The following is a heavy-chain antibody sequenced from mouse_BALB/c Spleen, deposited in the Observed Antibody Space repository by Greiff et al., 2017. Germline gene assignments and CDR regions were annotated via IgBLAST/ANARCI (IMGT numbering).Heavy chain of an antibody. CDR3: AREGVYPPRFAY. CDR1: GYSFTSYW. J-gene: IGHJ3*01. Sequence: VQLQQPGAELVRPGASVKLSCKASGYSFTSYWMNWVKQRPGQGLEWIGIIHPSDSETRLNQKFKDKATLTVDKSSSTAYMQLSSPTSEDSAVYYCAREGVYPPRFAYWGQGTLVTVSA. V-gene: IGHV1-61*01. CDR2: IHPSDSET.